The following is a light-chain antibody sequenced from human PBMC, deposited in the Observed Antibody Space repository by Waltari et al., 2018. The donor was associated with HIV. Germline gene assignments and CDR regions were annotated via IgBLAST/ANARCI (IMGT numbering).Light chain of an antibody. CDR1: QKVSTY. CDR2: SAS. J-gene: IGKJ1*01. CDR3: EQNYDLPRT. V-gene: IGKV1-39*01. Sequence: DIQMTQSPRSLSASVGETVTFTCRSSQKVSTYVNWYKQTLGRPPRLLIFSASSLQSGVSSRFSGRGSGTDFTLTIKNLQPEDFATYYCEQNYDLPRTFGQGTTVG.